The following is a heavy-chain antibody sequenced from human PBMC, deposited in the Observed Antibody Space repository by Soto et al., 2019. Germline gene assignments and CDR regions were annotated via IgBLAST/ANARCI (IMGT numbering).Heavy chain of an antibody. CDR3: ARDGGQWFELDY. Sequence: EVQLVESGGGLVKPGGSLRLSCAASGFTFSSYSMNWVRQAPGKGLEWVSSISSSSSYIYYADSVKGRFTISRDNAKNSLYLQMNSLRAEDTAVYYCARDGGQWFELDYWGQGTLVTVSS. CDR2: ISSSSSYI. D-gene: IGHD3-22*01. J-gene: IGHJ4*02. CDR1: GFTFSSYS. V-gene: IGHV3-21*01.